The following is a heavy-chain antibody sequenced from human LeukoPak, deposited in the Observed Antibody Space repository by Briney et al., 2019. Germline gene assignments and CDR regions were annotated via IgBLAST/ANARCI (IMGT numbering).Heavy chain of an antibody. J-gene: IGHJ4*02. V-gene: IGHV1-2*02. CDR1: GYTFTDQY. CDR3: ARESGMASFDC. Sequence: ASVKVSGEASGYTFTDQYIHWVRQAPGQGLEWMGCINPNSGGTDYAQKFQGRVTMTSDTSISTAYMELSRLRSDDTAVYYCARESGMASFDCWGQGTPVTVSS. CDR2: INPNSGGT. D-gene: IGHD2-8*01.